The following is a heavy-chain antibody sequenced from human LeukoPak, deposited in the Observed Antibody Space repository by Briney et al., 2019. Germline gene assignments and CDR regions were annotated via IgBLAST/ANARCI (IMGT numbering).Heavy chain of an antibody. J-gene: IGHJ5*02. CDR3: AKGYRSGWFPWFDP. CDR1: GFTFSSYS. Sequence: GGSLRLSCAASGFTFSSYSMNWVRQAPGKGLEWVSGIGGSGDSTYYGDSVKGRFIISRDNSKNTLYLRMNSLRAEDTAVYYCAKGYRSGWFPWFDPWGQGTLVTVSS. CDR2: IGGSGDST. D-gene: IGHD6-19*01. V-gene: IGHV3-23*01.